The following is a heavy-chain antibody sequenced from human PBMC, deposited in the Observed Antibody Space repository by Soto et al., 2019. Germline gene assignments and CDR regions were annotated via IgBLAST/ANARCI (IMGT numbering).Heavy chain of an antibody. CDR3: ARDPYGDYRFDY. J-gene: IGHJ4*02. Sequence: PLQTLSLTCTVPGGSISSYYWSWIRQPPGKGLEWIGYIYYSGSTNYNPSLKSRVTISVDTSKNQFSLKLSSVTAADTAVYYCARDPYGDYRFDYWGQGTLVTVPQ. D-gene: IGHD4-17*01. CDR1: GGSISSYY. V-gene: IGHV4-59*01. CDR2: IYYSGST.